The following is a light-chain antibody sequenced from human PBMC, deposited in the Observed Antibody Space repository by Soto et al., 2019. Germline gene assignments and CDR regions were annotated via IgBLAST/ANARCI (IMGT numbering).Light chain of an antibody. Sequence: EIVLTQSPVTLSASPGESATLSCLASQSVDNNVAWYQQKPGQAPRLLIVGSFARATGIPARFSGSGSGSEFTLTISGLQSEDFAVYYCQQYNNWPWTFGQGTKVDIK. CDR3: QQYNNWPWT. V-gene: IGKV3-15*01. J-gene: IGKJ1*01. CDR1: QSVDNN. CDR2: GSF.